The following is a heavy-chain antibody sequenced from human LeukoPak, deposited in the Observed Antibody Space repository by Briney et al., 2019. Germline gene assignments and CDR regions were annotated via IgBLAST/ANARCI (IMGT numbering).Heavy chain of an antibody. V-gene: IGHV4-59*01. CDR3: ASSQPSYSGYGTLDY. CDR2: IYYSGST. D-gene: IGHD5-12*01. Sequence: PSETLSLTCTVSGGSISSYYWSWIRQPPGKGLEWIGYIYYSGSTNYNPSLKSRVTISVDTSKNQFSLKLSSVTAADTAVYYCASSQPSYSGYGTLDYWGQGTLVTVSS. J-gene: IGHJ4*02. CDR1: GGSISSYY.